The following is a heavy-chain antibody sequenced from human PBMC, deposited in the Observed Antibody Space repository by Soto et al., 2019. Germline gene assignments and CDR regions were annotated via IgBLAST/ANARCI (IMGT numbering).Heavy chain of an antibody. J-gene: IGHJ6*01. V-gene: IGHV3-23*01. CDR3: ANQRYYYDSSGYSEGYDYYYGMHV. Sequence: XGSLSRSCAASGFTLSSYAMSWVRQAPGNGLGWVSALSGSGGSTYYADSVKGRFTISRDNSKNTLYLQMNSLRAEDTAVYYCANQRYYYDSSGYSEGYDYYYGMHVWGQGTTVTVS. CDR1: GFTLSSYA. CDR2: LSGSGGST. D-gene: IGHD3-22*01.